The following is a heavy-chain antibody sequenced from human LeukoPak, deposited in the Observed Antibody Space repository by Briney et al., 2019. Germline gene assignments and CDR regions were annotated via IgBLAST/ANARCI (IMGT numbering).Heavy chain of an antibody. Sequence: GGSLRLSCAASGVTFSAYWMDWGRHAPGKGVGWVSRVKYDGSTTTYADSVKGRFTISRDNAKNILYLQMNSLRVEDTAVYYCARDLDWLLFDYWGQRTLVTVSS. CDR2: VKYDGSTT. D-gene: IGHD3-9*01. J-gene: IGHJ4*02. V-gene: IGHV3-74*01. CDR1: GVTFSAYW. CDR3: ARDLDWLLFDY.